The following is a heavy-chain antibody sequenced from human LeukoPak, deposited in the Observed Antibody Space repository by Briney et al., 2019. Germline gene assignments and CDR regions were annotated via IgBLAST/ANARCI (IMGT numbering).Heavy chain of an antibody. CDR2: INPSGGST. D-gene: IGHD3-3*01. CDR3: ARGVVTIKPNLDY. J-gene: IGHJ4*02. CDR1: GGTFSSYA. Sequence: ASVKVSCKASGGTFSSYAISWVRQAPGQGLEWMGIINPSGGSTSYAQKFQGRVTMTRDTPTSTVYMELSSLRSEDTAVYYCARGVVTIKPNLDYWGQGTLVTVSS. V-gene: IGHV1-46*01.